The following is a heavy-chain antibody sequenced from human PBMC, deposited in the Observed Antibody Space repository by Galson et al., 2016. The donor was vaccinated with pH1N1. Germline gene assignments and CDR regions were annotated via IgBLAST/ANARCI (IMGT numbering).Heavy chain of an antibody. D-gene: IGHD4-17*01. CDR1: GFTFSTYG. Sequence: SLRLSCAASGFTFSTYGMHWVRQAPGKGLEWVAFIRFDENNNYYADSVKGRFTISRDSSKNMLYLQMNSLRAEGTAVYYCAKDRAANYGDYWDYWGQGTLVTVSS. J-gene: IGHJ4*02. CDR2: IRFDENNN. CDR3: AKDRAANYGDYWDY. V-gene: IGHV3-30*02.